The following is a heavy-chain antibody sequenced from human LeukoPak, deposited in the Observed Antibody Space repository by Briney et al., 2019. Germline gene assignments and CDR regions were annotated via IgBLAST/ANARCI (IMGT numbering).Heavy chain of an antibody. CDR3: AKERYYGSGSYYKVNWFDP. V-gene: IGHV3-23*01. J-gene: IGHJ5*02. Sequence: GGSLRLSCAASGFTFSSYAMSWVRQAPGKGLEWVSAISGSGGSTYYADSVKGRFTISRDNSKNSLYLQMNSLRAEDTAVYYCAKERYYGSGSYYKVNWFDPWGQGTLVTVSS. CDR1: GFTFSSYA. CDR2: ISGSGGST. D-gene: IGHD3-10*01.